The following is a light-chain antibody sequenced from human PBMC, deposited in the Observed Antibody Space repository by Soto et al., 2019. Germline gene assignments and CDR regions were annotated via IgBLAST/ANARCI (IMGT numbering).Light chain of an antibody. CDR1: SSNIGSNT. CDR3: AAWDDSLNGSVV. V-gene: IGLV1-44*01. Sequence: QSVLTQPPSASGTPGQRVTISCSGSSSNIGSNTVNWYQQLPGTAPKLLIYSNNQRPSGVPDRFPGSKSGTSASLAISGLQSEDEADYYCAAWDDSLNGSVVFGGGTKVTVL. CDR2: SNN. J-gene: IGLJ2*01.